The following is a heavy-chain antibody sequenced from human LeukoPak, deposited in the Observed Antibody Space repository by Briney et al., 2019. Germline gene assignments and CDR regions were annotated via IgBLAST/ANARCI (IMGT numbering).Heavy chain of an antibody. J-gene: IGHJ5*02. V-gene: IGHV4-34*01. D-gene: IGHD2-15*01. CDR2: INHSGST. CDR1: GGSFSGYY. Sequence: SETLSLTCAVYGGSFSGYYWSWIRQPPGKGLEWIGEINHSGSTNYNPSLKSRVTISVDTSKNQFSLKLSSVTAADTAVYYCAKDRSRCSGGSCYSVNWFDPWGQGTLVTVSS. CDR3: AKDRSRCSGGSCYSVNWFDP.